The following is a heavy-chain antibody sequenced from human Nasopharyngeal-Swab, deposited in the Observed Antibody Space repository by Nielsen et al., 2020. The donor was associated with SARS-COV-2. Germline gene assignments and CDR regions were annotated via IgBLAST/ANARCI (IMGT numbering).Heavy chain of an antibody. CDR2: INTNTGNP. Sequence: ASVKVSCKASGYTFTSYAMNWVRQAPGQGLEWMGWINTNTGNPTYAQGFTGRFVFSLDTSVSTAYLQISSLKAEDTAVYYCARETTLGRRGYYYGMDVWGQGTTVTVSS. V-gene: IGHV7-4-1*02. D-gene: IGHD1-1*01. CDR1: GYTFTSYA. CDR3: ARETTLGRRGYYYGMDV. J-gene: IGHJ6*02.